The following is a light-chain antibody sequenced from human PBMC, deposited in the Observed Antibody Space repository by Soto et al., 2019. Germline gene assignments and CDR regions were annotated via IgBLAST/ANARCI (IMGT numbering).Light chain of an antibody. CDR2: GAS. Sequence: EIVMTQSPATLSVSPGERATLSCRASQSVNSNYLAWYQQKPGQAPRLLIYGASTRATGIPARFSGGGSGTDFTLTISRLEPEDFALYICQQYDASPITFGQGTRLEIK. J-gene: IGKJ5*01. V-gene: IGKV3-20*01. CDR1: QSVNSNY. CDR3: QQYDASPIT.